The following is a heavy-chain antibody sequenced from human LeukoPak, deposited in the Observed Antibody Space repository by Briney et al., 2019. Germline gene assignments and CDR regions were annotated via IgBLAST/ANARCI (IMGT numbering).Heavy chain of an antibody. CDR3: ARGSANEPFDY. Sequence: GGSLRLSCAASGFTFSSHWIHWVRQAPGKGLVWVPGINRDGSSTSYADSVKGRFTISRDNAKNTLYLQMNSLRAEDTAVYYCARGSANEPFDYWGQGTLVTVSS. D-gene: IGHD3-3*01. V-gene: IGHV3-74*01. J-gene: IGHJ4*02. CDR1: GFTFSSHW. CDR2: INRDGSST.